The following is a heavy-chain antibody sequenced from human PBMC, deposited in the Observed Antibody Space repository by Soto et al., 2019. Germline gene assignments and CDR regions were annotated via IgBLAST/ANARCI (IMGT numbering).Heavy chain of an antibody. D-gene: IGHD3-22*01. CDR2: ISSSSSYI. CDR3: ARGGYYYDSSGYSAPHDAFDI. V-gene: IGHV3-21*01. CDR1: GFTFSSYS. J-gene: IGHJ3*02. Sequence: PGGSLRLSCAASGFTFSSYSMNWVRQAPGKGLEWVSSISSSSSYIYYADSVKGRFTISRDNAKNSLYLQMNSLRAEDTAVYYCARGGYYYDSSGYSAPHDAFDIWGQGTMVTVSS.